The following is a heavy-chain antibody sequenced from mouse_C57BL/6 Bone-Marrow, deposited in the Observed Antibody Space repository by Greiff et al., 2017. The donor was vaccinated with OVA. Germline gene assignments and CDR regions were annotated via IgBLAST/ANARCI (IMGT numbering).Heavy chain of an antibody. Sequence: VQLQQSGAELAKPGASVKLSCKASGYTFTSYWMHWVKQRPGQGLEWIGYINPSSGYTKYNQKFKDKATLTADKSSSTAYMQLSSLTYEDSAVYYCARDDYGSRAWFAYWGQGTLVTVSA. J-gene: IGHJ3*01. D-gene: IGHD1-1*01. V-gene: IGHV1-7*01. CDR1: GYTFTSYW. CDR3: ARDDYGSRAWFAY. CDR2: INPSSGYT.